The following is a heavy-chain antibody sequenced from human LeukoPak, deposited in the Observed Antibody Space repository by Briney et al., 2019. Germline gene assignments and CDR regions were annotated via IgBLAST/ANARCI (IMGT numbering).Heavy chain of an antibody. CDR2: IKSNTDGGTT. Sequence: GGSLRLSCATSGFTFSNAWMSWVRQAPGKGLEWVGRIKSNTDGGTTEYAAPVKGRFTISRDDSKNTLYLQMNSLKPEDTAVYFCTTDLRWEFRPPGYWGQGTLVTVST. V-gene: IGHV3-15*01. J-gene: IGHJ4*02. CDR3: TTDLRWEFRPPGY. D-gene: IGHD3-10*01. CDR1: GFTFSNAW.